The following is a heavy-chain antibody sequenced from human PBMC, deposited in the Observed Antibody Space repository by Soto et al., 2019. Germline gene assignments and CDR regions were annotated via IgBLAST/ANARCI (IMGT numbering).Heavy chain of an antibody. Sequence: GGSLRLSCAASGFTFSSYGMHWVRQAPGKGLEWVAVIWYDGSNKYYADSVKGRFTISRDNSKNTLYLQMNSLRAEDTAVYYCARDRKRGDYNALDYWGQGTLVTVSS. V-gene: IGHV3-33*01. D-gene: IGHD4-17*01. CDR2: IWYDGSNK. CDR1: GFTFSSYG. J-gene: IGHJ4*02. CDR3: ARDRKRGDYNALDY.